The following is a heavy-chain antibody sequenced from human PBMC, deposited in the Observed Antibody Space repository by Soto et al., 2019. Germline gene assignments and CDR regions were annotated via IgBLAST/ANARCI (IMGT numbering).Heavy chain of an antibody. CDR2: IIPIFGTA. Sequence: QVQLVQSGAEVKKPGSSVKVSCKGSEGSFSSYAISWVRQAPGQGLEWMGGIIPIFGTANYAQKFQGRVTITADESTSTAYMELSSLRSEDTAVYYCARDSYGGRGVWDYWGQVTLVTVSS. V-gene: IGHV1-69*12. J-gene: IGHJ4*02. D-gene: IGHD4-17*01. CDR1: EGSFSSYA. CDR3: ARDSYGGRGVWDY.